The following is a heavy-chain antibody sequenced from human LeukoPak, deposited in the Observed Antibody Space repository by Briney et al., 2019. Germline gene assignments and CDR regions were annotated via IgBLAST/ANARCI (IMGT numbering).Heavy chain of an antibody. CDR3: AKVISGWYGYDF. CDR1: GFTFDDFA. V-gene: IGHV3-43*02. D-gene: IGHD6-19*01. J-gene: IGHJ4*02. CDR2: ISAFDDIT. Sequence: GGSLRLAWAASGFTFDDFAMHWVRQAPGKGLEWVSLISAFDDITYYADSVRGRFTISRDNSKNSLYLQMNNLKIEDTAFYYCAKVISGWYGYDFWGQGTLVTVSS.